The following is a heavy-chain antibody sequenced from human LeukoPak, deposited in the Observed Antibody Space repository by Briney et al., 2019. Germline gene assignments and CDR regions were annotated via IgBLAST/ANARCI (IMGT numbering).Heavy chain of an antibody. D-gene: IGHD3-3*01. V-gene: IGHV3-23*01. Sequence: GGSLRLSCAASGFTFSNYGIHWVRQAPGKGLEWVSAVSGSGGSTNYADSVKGRFTISRDNSKNTLYLQMNSLRADDTAVYYCAGSWSGYCDYWGQGALVTVSS. CDR1: GFTFSNYG. CDR2: VSGSGGST. CDR3: AGSWSGYCDY. J-gene: IGHJ4*02.